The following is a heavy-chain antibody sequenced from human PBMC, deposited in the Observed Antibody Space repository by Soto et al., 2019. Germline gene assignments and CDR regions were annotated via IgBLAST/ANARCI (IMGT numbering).Heavy chain of an antibody. D-gene: IGHD2-15*01. CDR3: AKVQDIVVEVAAPYDY. CDR2: IKSDGSYT. CDR1: GFTFNTYW. J-gene: IGHJ4*02. V-gene: IGHV3-74*01. Sequence: GGSLRLSCAASGFTFNTYWMQWVRQAPGKGLVWVSRIKSDGSYTNYADSVKGRFTISRDNAKNTLYLQMNSLRAEDTAVYYCAKVQDIVVEVAAPYDYWGQGTLVTVSS.